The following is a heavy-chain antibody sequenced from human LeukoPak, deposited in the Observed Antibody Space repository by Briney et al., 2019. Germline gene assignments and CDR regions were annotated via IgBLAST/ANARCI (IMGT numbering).Heavy chain of an antibody. CDR2: ISSSSSYI. CDR1: GFTFSSYE. Sequence: GGSLRLSCAASGFTFSSYEMNWVRQAPGKGLEWVSSISSSSSYIYYADSVEGRFTISRDNAKNSLYLQMNSLRAEDTAVYYCARREYSSGWEDYYYYGMDVWGQGTTVTVSS. CDR3: ARREYSSGWEDYYYYGMDV. D-gene: IGHD6-19*01. J-gene: IGHJ6*02. V-gene: IGHV3-21*01.